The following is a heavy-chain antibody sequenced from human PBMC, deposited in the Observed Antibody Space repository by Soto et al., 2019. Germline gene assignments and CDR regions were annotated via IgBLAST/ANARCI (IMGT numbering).Heavy chain of an antibody. Sequence: SETLSLTCTVSGGSISSSTYYWGWMRQPPGKGLEWIADFYIGGSTYYNPSLKSRVTISVDKSKNQFSLKLSSVTAADTAVYYCARIPYGYDTYYYYYGMDVWGQGTTVTVSS. V-gene: IGHV4-39*07. D-gene: IGHD3-22*01. J-gene: IGHJ6*02. CDR1: GGSISSSTYY. CDR2: FYIGGST. CDR3: ARIPYGYDTYYYYYGMDV.